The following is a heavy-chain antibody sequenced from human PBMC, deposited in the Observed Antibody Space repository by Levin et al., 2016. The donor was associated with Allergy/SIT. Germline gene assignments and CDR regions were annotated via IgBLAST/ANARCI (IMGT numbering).Heavy chain of an antibody. CDR2: ISAYNGNT. Sequence: ASVKVSCKASGYTFTSYGISWVRQAPGQGLEWMGWISAYNGNTNYAQKLQGRVTITADESTSTAYMELSSLRSEDTAVYYCAGGRAAVAMGNWGQGTLVTVSS. D-gene: IGHD5-12*01. CDR1: GYTFTSYG. V-gene: IGHV1-18*04. CDR3: AGGRAAVAMGN. J-gene: IGHJ4*02.